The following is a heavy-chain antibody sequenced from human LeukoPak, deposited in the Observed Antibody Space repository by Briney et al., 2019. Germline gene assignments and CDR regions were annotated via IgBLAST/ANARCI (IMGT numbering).Heavy chain of an antibody. D-gene: IGHD5-18*01. CDR1: GGSISSYY. J-gene: IGHJ4*02. CDR3: AREAAMVPGQFDY. Sequence: PSETLSLTCTVSGGSISSYYWSWIRQPPGKGLEWIGYIYYSGSTNYNPSLKSRVTISVDTSKNQFSLELSSVTAADTAVYYCAREAAMVPGQFDYWGQGTLVTVSS. CDR2: IYYSGST. V-gene: IGHV4-59*01.